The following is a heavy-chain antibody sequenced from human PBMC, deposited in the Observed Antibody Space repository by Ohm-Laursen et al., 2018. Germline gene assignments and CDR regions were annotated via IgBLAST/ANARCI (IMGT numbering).Heavy chain of an antibody. CDR3: AKDYRYCSL. V-gene: IGHV3-23*01. D-gene: IGHD2-15*01. Sequence: GSLRLSCSASGFTFNNYAMSWVRQAPGKGLEWVSTLSSSDISTYYADSVKGRFTISRDNSKNTVYLQMNSLRAEDTALYYCAKDYRYCSLWGQGTLVTVSS. CDR2: LSSSDIST. J-gene: IGHJ4*02. CDR1: GFTFNNYA.